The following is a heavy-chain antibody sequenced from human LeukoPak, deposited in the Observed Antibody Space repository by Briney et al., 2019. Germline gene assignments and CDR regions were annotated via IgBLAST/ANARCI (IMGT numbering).Heavy chain of an antibody. CDR1: GFTFSTYG. V-gene: IGHV3-33*01. J-gene: IGHJ3*02. D-gene: IGHD3-22*01. CDR2: IWYDGSNK. CDR3: ARDLEVYYYDSSGYADAFDI. Sequence: GRSLRLSCAASGFTFSTYGMHRVRQAPGKGLEWVAVIWYDGSNKYYADSVKGRFTISRDNSKNTLYLQMNSLRVEDTAVYYCARDLEVYYYDSSGYADAFDIWGQGTMVTVSS.